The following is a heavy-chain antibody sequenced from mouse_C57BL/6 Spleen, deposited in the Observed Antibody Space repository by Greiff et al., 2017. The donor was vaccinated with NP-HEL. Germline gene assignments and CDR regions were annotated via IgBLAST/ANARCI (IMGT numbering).Heavy chain of an antibody. Sequence: QVQLQQSGAELVKPGASVKISCTASGYAFSSYWMNWVKQRPGKGLEWIGQIYPGDGDTNYNGKFKGKATLTADKSSSTAYMQLSSLTSEDSAVYFCARLTIYDGYFDYWGQGTTLTVSS. CDR2: IYPGDGDT. CDR1: GYAFSSYW. V-gene: IGHV1-80*01. CDR3: ARLTIYDGYFDY. J-gene: IGHJ2*01. D-gene: IGHD2-3*01.